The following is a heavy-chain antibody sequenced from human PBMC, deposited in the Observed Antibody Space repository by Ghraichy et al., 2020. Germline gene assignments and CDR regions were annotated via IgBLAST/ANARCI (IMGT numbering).Heavy chain of an antibody. CDR2: ISTTTSTM. V-gene: IGHV3-48*04. D-gene: IGHD1-26*01. CDR1: GFTFSSFS. J-gene: IGHJ6*02. CDR3: ASLVGATTNLFYYYGMDV. Sequence: GSLRLSCAASGFTFSSFSMSWVRQAPGKGLEWVSYISTTTSTMYYADSVKGRFTISRDNARNSLYLQMDRLRAEDTAVYYCASLVGATTNLFYYYGMDVWGQGTTVTVSS.